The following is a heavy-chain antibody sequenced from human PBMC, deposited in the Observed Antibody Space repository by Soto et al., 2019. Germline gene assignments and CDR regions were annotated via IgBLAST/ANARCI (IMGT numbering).Heavy chain of an antibody. Sequence: ASGKVSCKGSGYTFTSYGISWVGQAPGQRVEWVGWISAYNGNTNYAQKLQGRVTMTTDTSTSTAYMELRSLRSDDTAVYYCARAPQTSDYDFWSGYYHYYYYGMDVWGQGTTVTVSS. V-gene: IGHV1-18*01. CDR3: ARAPQTSDYDFWSGYYHYYYYGMDV. D-gene: IGHD3-3*01. CDR1: GYTFTSYG. J-gene: IGHJ6*02. CDR2: ISAYNGNT.